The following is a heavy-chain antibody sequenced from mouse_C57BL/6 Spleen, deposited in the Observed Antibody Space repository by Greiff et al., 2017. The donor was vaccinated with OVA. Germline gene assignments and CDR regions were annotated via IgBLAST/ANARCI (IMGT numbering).Heavy chain of an antibody. Sequence: EVQLQQSGAELVRPGASVKLSCTASGFNIKDDYMHWVKQRPEQGLEWIGWIDPENGDTEYASKFQGKATITADTSSNTAYLQLSSLTSEDTADSYCTALITTIVGDYWGQGTTLTVSS. J-gene: IGHJ2*01. CDR2: IDPENGDT. CDR1: GFNIKDDY. CDR3: TALITTIVGDY. D-gene: IGHD1-1*01. V-gene: IGHV14-4*01.